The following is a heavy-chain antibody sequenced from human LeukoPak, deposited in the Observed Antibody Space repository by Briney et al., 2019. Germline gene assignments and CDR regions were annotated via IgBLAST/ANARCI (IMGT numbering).Heavy chain of an antibody. Sequence: GGSLRLSCAASGFTVSSIYMSWVRQTPGQGLEWVSVIYSGGSTYYADSVQGRFTISIDNSKNTVYLQMNSLRAEDTAVYYCARGTQLLWFDYWGQGILVTVSS. V-gene: IGHV3-53*01. CDR2: IYSGGST. J-gene: IGHJ4*02. CDR3: ARGTQLLWFDY. CDR1: GFTVSSIY. D-gene: IGHD3-10*01.